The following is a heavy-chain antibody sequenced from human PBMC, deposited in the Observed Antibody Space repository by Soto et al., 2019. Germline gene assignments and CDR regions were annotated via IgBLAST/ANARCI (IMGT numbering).Heavy chain of an antibody. CDR3: ARDLWGYCGTDCYPLDV. Sequence: QVQLQESGPGLVKPSETLSLTCTVSGGTISRYYWSWIRQPPGKGLEWIGYMYNTGSTVYNPSFESRVPTPVXXSXNXXSLKLNSVTAADTAVYYCARDLWGYCGTDCYPLDVWGQGTTVTVSS. CDR2: MYNTGST. J-gene: IGHJ6*02. V-gene: IGHV4-59*01. CDR1: GGTISRYY. D-gene: IGHD2-21*02.